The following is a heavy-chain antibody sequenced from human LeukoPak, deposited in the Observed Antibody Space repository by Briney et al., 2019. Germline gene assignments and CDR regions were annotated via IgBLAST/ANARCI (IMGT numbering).Heavy chain of an antibody. CDR1: GASFRDYY. Sequence: SKTLCLTCAMYGASFRDYYWTWIRQPPGKGLEGIGDVNHSGSAKYNPSLKSRVTISVDTSKNQFFLRLSPVTAADTAVYYCARERASSNYNNWCDPWGRGVLVTVFS. D-gene: IGHD4-11*01. J-gene: IGHJ5*02. V-gene: IGHV4-34*01. CDR3: ARERASSNYNNWCDP. CDR2: VNHSGSA.